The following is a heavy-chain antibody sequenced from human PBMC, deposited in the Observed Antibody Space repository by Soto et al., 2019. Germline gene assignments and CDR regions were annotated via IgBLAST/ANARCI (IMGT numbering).Heavy chain of an antibody. J-gene: IGHJ3*02. Sequence: SETLSLTCAVYNGSFSVYYWTWIRQSPGKGLEWIGEVNHAGSTNYNPSLKSRVTISVDTSKNQFSLKLNSVTAADTAVYYCARDSTRRGACDIWGQGTMVTVSS. D-gene: IGHD2-2*01. CDR3: ARDSTRRGACDI. CDR2: VNHAGST. CDR1: NGSFSVYY. V-gene: IGHV4-34*01.